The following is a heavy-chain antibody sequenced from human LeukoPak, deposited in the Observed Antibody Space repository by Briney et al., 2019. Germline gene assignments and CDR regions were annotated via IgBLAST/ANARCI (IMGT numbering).Heavy chain of an antibody. CDR1: GFTFGRYW. CDR2: IELDGSEK. D-gene: IGHD2-2*01. CDR3: ARGGYCSPTTCFGFDP. V-gene: IGHV3-7*03. J-gene: IGHJ5*02. Sequence: PGGSLRLSCVASGFTFGRYWMSWVRQAPGKGLEWVANIELDGSEKNYVDSVKGRFTISRDNTKNSLYLQMNSLRAEDTAMYFCARGGYCSPTTCFGFDPWGQGTLVTVSS.